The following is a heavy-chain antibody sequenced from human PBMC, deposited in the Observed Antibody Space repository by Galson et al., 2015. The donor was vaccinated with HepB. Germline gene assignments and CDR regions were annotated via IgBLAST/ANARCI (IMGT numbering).Heavy chain of an antibody. J-gene: IGHJ5*02. CDR3: ARVLTRKWRSMVRGVIRWFDP. D-gene: IGHD3-10*01. V-gene: IGHV4-61*02. CDR1: GGSISSGSYY. CDR2: IYTSGST. Sequence: TLSLTCTVSGGSISSGSYYWRWIRQPAGKGLEWIGRIYTSGSTNYNPSLKGRVTMSVDTSKNQFSLKLSSVTAADTAVYYCARVLTRKWRSMVRGVIRWFDPWGQGTLVTVSS.